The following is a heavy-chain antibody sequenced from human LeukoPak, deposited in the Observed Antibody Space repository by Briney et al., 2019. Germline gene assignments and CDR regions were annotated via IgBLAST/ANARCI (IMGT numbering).Heavy chain of an antibody. CDR2: ISWNSGSI. V-gene: IGHV3-20*04. J-gene: IGHJ4*02. CDR3: ARSDYGGNERSSLDY. Sequence: RPGGSLRLSCAASGFTFSSYAMSWVRQAPGTGLEWVSGISWNSGSIGYADSVKGRFTISRDNAKNSLYLQMNSLRAEDTALYYCARSDYGGNERSSLDYWGQGTLVTVSS. D-gene: IGHD4-23*01. CDR1: GFTFSSYA.